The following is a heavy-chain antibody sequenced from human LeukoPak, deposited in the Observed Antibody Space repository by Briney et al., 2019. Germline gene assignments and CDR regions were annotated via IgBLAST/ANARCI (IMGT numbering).Heavy chain of an antibody. CDR2: IIPIFGTA. V-gene: IGHV1-69*13. J-gene: IGHJ5*02. Sequence: SVKVSCKASGGTFSSYAISWVRQAPGQGLEWMGGIIPIFGTANYAQKFQGRVTITADESTSTAYMELSSLGSEDTAVYYCARGTFGVVINNWFDPWGQGTLVTVSS. CDR3: ARGTFGVVINNWFDP. CDR1: GGTFSSYA. D-gene: IGHD3-3*01.